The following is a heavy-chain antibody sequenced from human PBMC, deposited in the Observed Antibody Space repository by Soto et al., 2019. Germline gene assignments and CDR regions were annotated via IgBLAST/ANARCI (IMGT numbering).Heavy chain of an antibody. Sequence: PGGSLILLCAASGFTFSSYAMHWVRQAPGKWLEWVAVIAYDGSTKYYAASVKGRCTISRENAKNSLFLQIDSLRAEDTAISYCARVLSGYARTSQRGSDVWGQGTTVTVSS. CDR3: ARVLSGYARTSQRGSDV. CDR1: GFTFSSYA. J-gene: IGHJ6*02. V-gene: IGHV3-30*04. CDR2: IAYDGSTK. D-gene: IGHD3-22*01.